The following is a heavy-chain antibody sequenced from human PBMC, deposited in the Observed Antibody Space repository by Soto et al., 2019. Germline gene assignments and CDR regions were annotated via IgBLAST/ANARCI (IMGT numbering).Heavy chain of an antibody. CDR1: GYSFTSYD. Sequence: QVQLMQSGAEVKKPGASVKVSCRASGYSFTSYDINWVRQGTGQGLEWMGWMDPKTGNTDYGQKFQGRVTMTRNTSISTAYMELSSLTSEDTAVYYCARGRGWRDYWGQGTLVTVSS. V-gene: IGHV1-8*01. J-gene: IGHJ4*02. CDR3: ARGRGWRDY. D-gene: IGHD6-19*01. CDR2: MDPKTGNT.